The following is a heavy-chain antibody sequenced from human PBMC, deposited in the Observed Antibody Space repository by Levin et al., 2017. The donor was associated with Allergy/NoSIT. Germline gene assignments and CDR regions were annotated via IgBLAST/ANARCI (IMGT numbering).Heavy chain of an antibody. J-gene: IGHJ4*02. V-gene: IGHV3-23*01. CDR1: GFTFSSYA. Sequence: GGSLRLSCAASGFTFSSYAMSWVRQAPGKGLEWVSAISGSGGSTYYADSVKGRFTISRDNSKNTLYLQMNSLRAEDTAVYYCAKDRRKYSSSWYEFDYWGQGTLVTVSS. D-gene: IGHD6-13*01. CDR3: AKDRRKYSSSWYEFDY. CDR2: ISGSGGST.